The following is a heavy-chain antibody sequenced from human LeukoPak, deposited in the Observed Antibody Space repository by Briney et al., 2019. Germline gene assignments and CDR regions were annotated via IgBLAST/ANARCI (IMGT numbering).Heavy chain of an antibody. CDR3: ARGSYSGNDYYFDY. CDR2: IKKDGSEK. V-gene: IGHV3-7*01. Sequence: GGSLRLSCAASGFTFSRNWMSWVRQAPGKGLEWVANIKKDGSEKYYVDFVKGRFTISRDNAKNSVYLQMNSLRAEDTALYFCARGSYSGNDYYFDYWGKGTLVTVSS. J-gene: IGHJ4*02. D-gene: IGHD1-26*01. CDR1: GFTFSRNW.